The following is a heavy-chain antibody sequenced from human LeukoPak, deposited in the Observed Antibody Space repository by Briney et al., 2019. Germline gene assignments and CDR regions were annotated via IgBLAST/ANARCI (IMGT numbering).Heavy chain of an antibody. CDR1: GGTFSSYA. CDR2: IIPIFGTA. V-gene: IGHV1-69*05. CDR3: ARPRITIFCVVIPPDY. D-gene: IGHD3-3*01. J-gene: IGHJ4*02. Sequence: SVKVSCKASGGTFSSYAISWVRQAPGQGLEWMGRIIPIFGTANYAQKFQGRVTITTDESTSTAYMELRSLRSDDTAVYYCARPRITIFCVVIPPDYWGQGTLVTVSS.